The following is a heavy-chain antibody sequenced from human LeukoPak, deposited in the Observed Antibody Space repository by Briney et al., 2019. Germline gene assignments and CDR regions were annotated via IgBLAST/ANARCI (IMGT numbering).Heavy chain of an antibody. J-gene: IGHJ4*02. CDR2: ISGSDAGT. Sequence: GGSLRISCAASGFTVSSNYMSWVRQAPGKGLEWVSAISGSDAGTYYADSVKGRFTISRDNSKNTLYLQMNGLRAEDAAVYYCAKSPSYCRGDCYSTFEYWGQGTLVTVSS. CDR1: GFTVSSNY. V-gene: IGHV3-23*01. CDR3: AKSPSYCRGDCYSTFEY. D-gene: IGHD2-21*02.